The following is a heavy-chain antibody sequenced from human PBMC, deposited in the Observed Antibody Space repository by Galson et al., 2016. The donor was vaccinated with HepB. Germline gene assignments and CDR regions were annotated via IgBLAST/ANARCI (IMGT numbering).Heavy chain of an antibody. CDR2: ISTSGYSI. Sequence: SLRLSCAASGFTLRDYYMSWIRQAPGKGLEWMSYISTSGYSIYYADSVKGRFTISRDNAKNSLYLQMNSLRAEDTAVYYCARVGGLYSFDLWGQGTMVTVSS. CDR1: GFTLRDYY. J-gene: IGHJ3*01. V-gene: IGHV3-11*01. D-gene: IGHD2-8*02. CDR3: ARVGGLYSFDL.